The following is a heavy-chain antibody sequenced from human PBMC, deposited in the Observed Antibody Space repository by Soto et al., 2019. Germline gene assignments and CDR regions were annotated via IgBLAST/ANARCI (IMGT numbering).Heavy chain of an antibody. J-gene: IGHJ4*02. Sequence: EVQLLESGGGLVQPGGSLRLSCVASGFTFSSYAMSWVRQAPGMGLEWVSTVSGGGRNTWYADSVKGRFTISRDNSENTMYLQMNSLGAEDTALYYCAKGPSFGVVPSDYWGQGTLVTVSS. D-gene: IGHD3-3*01. V-gene: IGHV3-23*01. CDR2: VSGGGRNT. CDR3: AKGPSFGVVPSDY. CDR1: GFTFSSYA.